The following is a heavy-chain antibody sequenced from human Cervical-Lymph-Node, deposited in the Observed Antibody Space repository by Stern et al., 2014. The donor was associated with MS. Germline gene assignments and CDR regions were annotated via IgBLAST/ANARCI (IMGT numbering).Heavy chain of an antibody. CDR3: TREMAARRFDP. CDR1: GLTVSSNY. CDR2: IYAGSIT. J-gene: IGHJ5*02. Sequence: EVQLVESGGGLAQPGGSLRLSCAASGLTVSSNYMTWVRQAPGKGLEWVSLIYAGSITHYADSVKGRFTISRDNSENILYLQMNSLRVEDTALYYCTREMAARRFDPWGQGTLVIVSS. D-gene: IGHD6-6*01. V-gene: IGHV3-66*01.